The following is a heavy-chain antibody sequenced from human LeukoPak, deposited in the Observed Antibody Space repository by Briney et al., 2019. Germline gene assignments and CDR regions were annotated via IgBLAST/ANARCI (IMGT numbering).Heavy chain of an antibody. J-gene: IGHJ4*02. Sequence: GGSLRLSCAASGFTVSNNYMSWVRQAPGTGLEWVAVISFDGSNKYYAESVKGRFTISRDNSKNTLYLQMNILRAEDTAVYYCARDWSKSIVVVPAAHYWGQGTLVTVSS. D-gene: IGHD2-2*01. CDR2: ISFDGSNK. CDR1: GFTVSNNY. CDR3: ARDWSKSIVVVPAAHY. V-gene: IGHV3-30-3*01.